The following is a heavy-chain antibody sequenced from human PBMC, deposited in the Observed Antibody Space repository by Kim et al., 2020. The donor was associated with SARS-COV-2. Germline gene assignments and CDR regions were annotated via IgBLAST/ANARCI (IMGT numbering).Heavy chain of an antibody. Sequence: SETLSLTCTVSGGSISSYYWSWIRQPPGKGLEWIGYIYYSGSTNYNPSLKSRVTISVDTSKNQFSLKLSSVTAADTAVYYCARGEFPRGGGTWGVGWFDPWGQGTLVTVSS. CDR1: GGSISSYY. CDR2: IYYSGST. J-gene: IGHJ5*02. CDR3: ARGEFPRGGGTWGVGWFDP. V-gene: IGHV4-59*13. D-gene: IGHD2-15*01.